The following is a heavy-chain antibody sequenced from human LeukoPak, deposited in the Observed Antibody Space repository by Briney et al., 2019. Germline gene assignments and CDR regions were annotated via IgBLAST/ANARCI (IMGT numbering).Heavy chain of an antibody. V-gene: IGHV3-23*01. Sequence: GGSLRLSCAASGFTFSSYAMNWVRQAPGKGLEWVSAISGSGGSTYYADSVKGRFTISRDNSKNTLYLQINSLRAEDTAVYYCAKDTKDSGSPDYWGQGTLVTVSS. D-gene: IGHD3-10*01. CDR1: GFTFSSYA. J-gene: IGHJ4*02. CDR2: ISGSGGST. CDR3: AKDTKDSGSPDY.